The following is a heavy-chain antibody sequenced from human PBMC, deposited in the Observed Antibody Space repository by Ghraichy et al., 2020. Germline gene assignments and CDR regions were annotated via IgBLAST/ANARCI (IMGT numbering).Heavy chain of an antibody. V-gene: IGHV3-43*01. D-gene: IGHD3-22*01. CDR3: AKDIDYYASSALDV. J-gene: IGHJ6*02. CDR1: GFTFDDYT. Sequence: GGSLRLSCAASGFTFDDYTMHWVRQAPGKGLEWVSLISWDGGSTYYADSVKGRFTISRDNSKNSLYLQMNSLRTEDTALYYCAKDIDYYASSALDVWGQGTTVTVSS. CDR2: ISWDGGST.